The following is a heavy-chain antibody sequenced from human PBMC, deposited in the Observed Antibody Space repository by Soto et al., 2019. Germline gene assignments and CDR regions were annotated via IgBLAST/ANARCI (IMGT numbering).Heavy chain of an antibody. Sequence: SETLSLTCTVSGGSISSGGYYWSWIRQHPGKGLEWIGYIYYSGSTYYNPSLKSRVTISVDASKNQFSLKLSSVTAADTAVYYCARVFGFGGMDVWGQGTPVTVSS. CDR2: IYYSGST. D-gene: IGHD3-10*01. J-gene: IGHJ6*02. V-gene: IGHV4-31*03. CDR1: GGSISSGGYY. CDR3: ARVFGFGGMDV.